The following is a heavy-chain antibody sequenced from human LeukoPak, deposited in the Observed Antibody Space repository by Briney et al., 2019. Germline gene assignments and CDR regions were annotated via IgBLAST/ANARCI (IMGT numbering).Heavy chain of an antibody. CDR1: GFTFSSYA. Sequence: GGSLRLSCAASGFTFSSYAMSWVRQDPGKGLEWVAVISYDGGNTYYVDSVKGRFTISRDNAKNTLYLQMNSLRPEDTAVYYCARDGLGGAFDIWGQGTTVTVSS. CDR2: ISYDGGNT. J-gene: IGHJ3*02. CDR3: ARDGLGGAFDI. V-gene: IGHV3-30*01.